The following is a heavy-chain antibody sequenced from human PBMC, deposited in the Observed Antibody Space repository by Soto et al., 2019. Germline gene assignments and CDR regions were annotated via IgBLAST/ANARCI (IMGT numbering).Heavy chain of an antibody. D-gene: IGHD1-26*01. CDR1: GFTFNTHW. Sequence: EVQLVESGGGVVQPGGSLRLSCTASGFTFNTHWMHWVRQAPGKGLGWVSRIYFDGITTNYADSVKGRLTDSRDNAKNTVYLHVNTLRDEDTAVYYCARGGAMGVDYWGQGTLVTVSS. V-gene: IGHV3-74*01. J-gene: IGHJ4*02. CDR2: IYFDGITT. CDR3: ARGGAMGVDY.